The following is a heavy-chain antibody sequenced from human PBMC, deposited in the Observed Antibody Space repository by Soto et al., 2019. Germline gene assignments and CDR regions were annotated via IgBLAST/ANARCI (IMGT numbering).Heavy chain of an antibody. CDR1: GEALGSGQSY. CDR2: TFVTGAT. Sequence: QVQLHESGPGLVKSSETLSLICFVSGEALGSGQSYWNWIRQAPGKGMEWIGQTFVTGATKYIASLTSRSALSVDTSKSRISLTPTSLTASDSATYSWEKGLCDSAASSLGRRMDVWGQGNNVTVAS. J-gene: IGHJ6*02. V-gene: IGHV4-61*01. CDR3: EKGLCDSAASSLGRRMDV. D-gene: IGHD2-2*01.